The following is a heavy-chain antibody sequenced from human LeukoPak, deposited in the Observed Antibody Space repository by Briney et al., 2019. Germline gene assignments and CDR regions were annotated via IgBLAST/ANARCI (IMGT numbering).Heavy chain of an antibody. CDR1: GFSFSEYA. CDR2: LSYDGSET. CDR3: AREVPGMGLFRNCYDSSGYPDY. V-gene: IGHV3-30*04. J-gene: IGHJ4*02. Sequence: GGSLRLSCAASGFSFSEYAMHWVRQAPGKGLEWVAVLSYDGSETYYKDSVKGRFTISRDNSRNTLYLQMHSLRTEDTAIYYCAREVPGMGLFRNCYDSSGYPDYWGQGTLVTVSS. D-gene: IGHD3-22*01.